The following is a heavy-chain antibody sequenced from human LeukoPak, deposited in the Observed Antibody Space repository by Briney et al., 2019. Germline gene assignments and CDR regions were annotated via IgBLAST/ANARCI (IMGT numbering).Heavy chain of an antibody. D-gene: IGHD5-12*01. J-gene: IGHJ4*02. V-gene: IGHV1-46*01. CDR2: INPSGGST. Sequence: ASVNVSCKASGYTFTSYYMHWVRQAPGQGLEWMGIINPSGGSTRYAQKFQGRVTMTRETSTSTVYMELSSLPSEDTDVYYCARGGYSGYDYFNYWGQGTLVSVSS. CDR1: GYTFTSYY. CDR3: ARGGYSGYDYFNY.